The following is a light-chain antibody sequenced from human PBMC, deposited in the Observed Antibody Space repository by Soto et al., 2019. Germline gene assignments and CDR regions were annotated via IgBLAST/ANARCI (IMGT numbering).Light chain of an antibody. V-gene: IGKV1-5*01. CDR3: LQDYNYPWT. J-gene: IGKJ1*01. CDR2: DAS. CDR1: QSINRW. Sequence: GDIVTITCRASQSINRWLAWYQLKPGTAPKLLMYDASSLQSGVPSRFSGSGSGTDFTLTIISLQPDDSATYYCLQDYNYPWTFGQGTKVDIK.